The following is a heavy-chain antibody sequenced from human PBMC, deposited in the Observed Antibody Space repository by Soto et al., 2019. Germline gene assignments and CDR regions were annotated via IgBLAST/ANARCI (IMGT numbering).Heavy chain of an antibody. Sequence: ASVKVSCKASGYTFTGYYMHWVRQAPGQGLEWMGWINPNSGGTNYAQKFQGRVTMTRDTSISTAYMELSRLRSDDTAVYYCARSTATNYGMDVWGQGTTVTVSS. J-gene: IGHJ6*02. CDR2: INPNSGGT. CDR3: ARSTATNYGMDV. CDR1: GYTFTGYY. D-gene: IGHD2-21*02. V-gene: IGHV1-2*02.